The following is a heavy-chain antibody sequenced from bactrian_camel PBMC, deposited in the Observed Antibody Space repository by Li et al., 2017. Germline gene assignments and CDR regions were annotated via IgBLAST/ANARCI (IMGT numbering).Heavy chain of an antibody. V-gene: IGHV3S25*01. J-gene: IGHJ6*01. D-gene: IGHD4*01. CDR2: IATGSGNT. CDR1: GYTYNRNC. Sequence: QLVESGGGSVQAGGSLRLSCAASGYTYNRNCMAWFRQAPGKEREGVARIATGSGNTYYADSVAGRFTISRDDAKKMVFLQMTSLKPEDTALYYCVGERYNTWMGRGPQRDYGYWGQGTQVTVS. CDR3: VGERYNTWMGRGPQRDYGY.